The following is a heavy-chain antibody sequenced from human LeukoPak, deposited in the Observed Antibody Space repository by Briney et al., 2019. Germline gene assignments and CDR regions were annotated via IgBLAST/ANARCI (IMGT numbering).Heavy chain of an antibody. CDR2: IWYDGSNK. CDR3: ARLATIMVAFDY. J-gene: IGHJ4*02. Sequence: GGSLRLSCAASGFTFSSYGTHWVRQAPGKGLEWVAVIWYDGSNKYYADSVKGRFTISRDNSKNTLYLQMNSLRAEDTAVYYCARLATIMVAFDYWGQGTLVTVSS. V-gene: IGHV3-33*01. D-gene: IGHD2-8*01. CDR1: GFTFSSYG.